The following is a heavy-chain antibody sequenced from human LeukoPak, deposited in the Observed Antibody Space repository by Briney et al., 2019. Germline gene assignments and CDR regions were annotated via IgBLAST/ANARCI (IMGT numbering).Heavy chain of an antibody. J-gene: IGHJ4*02. Sequence: SETLSLTCTVSGGSISSGGYYWSWIRQHPGKGLEWIGYIYYSGSTYYNPSLKSRVTISVDTSKNQFSLKLSSVTAADTAVYYCATRGYSYVHFDYWGQGTLVTVSS. CDR3: ATRGYSYVHFDY. V-gene: IGHV4-31*03. CDR1: GGSISSGGYY. CDR2: IYYSGST. D-gene: IGHD5-18*01.